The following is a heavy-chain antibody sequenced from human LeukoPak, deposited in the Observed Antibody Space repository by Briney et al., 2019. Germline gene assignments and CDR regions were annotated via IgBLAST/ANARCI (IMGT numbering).Heavy chain of an antibody. V-gene: IGHV4-59*01. D-gene: IGHD6-13*01. Sequence: KPSETLSLTCTVSGGSISSYYWSWIRQPPGKRLEWIGYIYYSGSTNYNPSLKSRVTISVDTSKNQFSLKLSSVTAADTAVYYCARRSGYSSSPLDYWGQGTLVTVSS. J-gene: IGHJ4*02. CDR2: IYYSGST. CDR1: GGSISSYY. CDR3: ARRSGYSSSPLDY.